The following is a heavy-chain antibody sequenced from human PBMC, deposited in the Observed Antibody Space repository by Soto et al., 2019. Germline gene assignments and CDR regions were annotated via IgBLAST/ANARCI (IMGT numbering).Heavy chain of an antibody. CDR1: GYTLSGHL. Sequence: QVQLVQSGAEVKKPGASVRVSCKASGYTLSGHLLHWVRQAPGQGLEWMGWINPKSGDTDYAERFEGRVTMTRDTSINTAYMELSRLTSDDTAVYYCARYPKMADWGTVDYGGQGTLVTVSS. CDR3: ARYPKMADWGTVDY. CDR2: INPKSGDT. D-gene: IGHD7-27*01. J-gene: IGHJ4*02. V-gene: IGHV1-2*02.